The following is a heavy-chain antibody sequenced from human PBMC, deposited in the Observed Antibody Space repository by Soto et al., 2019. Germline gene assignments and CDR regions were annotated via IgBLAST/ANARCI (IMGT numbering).Heavy chain of an antibody. V-gene: IGHV3-48*01. J-gene: IGHJ5*02. CDR1: GFTSSSYS. CDR2: ISSSSSTI. CDR3: AREGGDLNWFDP. Sequence: EVQLVESGGGLVQPGGSLRLSCAASGFTSSSYSMNWVGKVPGKGLEWVSYISSSSSTIYYADSVKGRFTISRDNAKNSLYLQMNSLRAEDTAVYYCAREGGDLNWFDPWGQGTLVTVSS. D-gene: IGHD4-17*01.